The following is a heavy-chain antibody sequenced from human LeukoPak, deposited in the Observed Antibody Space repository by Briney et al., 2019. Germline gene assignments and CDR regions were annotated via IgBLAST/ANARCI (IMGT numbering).Heavy chain of an antibody. CDR2: ISSSSSYI. D-gene: IGHD6-25*01. V-gene: IGHV3-21*01. Sequence: GGSLRLSCAASGFTFSSYSMNWVRQAPGKGLEWVSSISSSSSYIYHADSVKGRFTISRDNAKNSLYLQMNSLRAEDAAVYYCARDRVAAAAEFDYWGQGTLVTVSS. CDR1: GFTFSSYS. CDR3: ARDRVAAAAEFDY. J-gene: IGHJ4*02.